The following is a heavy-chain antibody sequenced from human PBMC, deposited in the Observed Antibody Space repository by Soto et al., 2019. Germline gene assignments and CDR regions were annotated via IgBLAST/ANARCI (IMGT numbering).Heavy chain of an antibody. D-gene: IGHD3-10*02. V-gene: IGHV1-69*13. CDR1: GVRFTSYA. Sequence: XVKVASQGSGVRFTSYAIRSLRQAHGQALEWMGGIIPIFGKANYAQKFQGRITITSDEYTRMVYMEVSSLRSENTAVYYCMRDQRPMLPLGSYGMDVWGQGTTATVSS. J-gene: IGHJ6*02. CDR3: MRDQRPMLPLGSYGMDV. CDR2: IIPIFGKA.